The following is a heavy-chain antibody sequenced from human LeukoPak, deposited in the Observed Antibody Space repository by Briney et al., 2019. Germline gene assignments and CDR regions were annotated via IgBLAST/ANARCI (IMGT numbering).Heavy chain of an antibody. D-gene: IGHD6-6*01. CDR3: AKMSYSSSSFFDY. CDR1: GFTFSSYA. V-gene: IGHV3-23*01. CDR2: ISGSGGST. J-gene: IGHJ4*02. Sequence: PGGSLRLSCTASGFTFSSYAMSWVRQAPGKGLEWVSAISGSGGSTYYADSVKGRFTISRDNSKDTLYLQMNSLRAEDTAVYYCAKMSYSSSSFFDYWGQGTLVTVSS.